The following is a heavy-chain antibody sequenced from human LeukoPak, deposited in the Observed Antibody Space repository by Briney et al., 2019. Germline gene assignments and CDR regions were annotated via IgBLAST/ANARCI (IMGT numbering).Heavy chain of an antibody. Sequence: PGGSLRLSCVASGFSFSTHNMNWVRQAPGQGLEWVSSIGRDSSYVYYADSLKGRFTISRADAKNSMYLQMNNLRAEDMAVYYCASHFAHWGSHLFGYWGQGTLVTVSS. CDR3: ASHFAHWGSHLFGY. D-gene: IGHD7-27*01. J-gene: IGHJ4*02. CDR2: IGRDSSYV. CDR1: GFSFSTHN. V-gene: IGHV3-21*01.